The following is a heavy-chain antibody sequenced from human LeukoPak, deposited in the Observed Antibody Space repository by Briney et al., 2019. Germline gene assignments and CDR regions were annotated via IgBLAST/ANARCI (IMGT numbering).Heavy chain of an antibody. J-gene: IGHJ5*02. Sequence: GGSLRLSCAASGFTFSSYGMHWVRQAPGKWLEWVAVISYDGSNKSYADSVKGRFTISRDNSKNTLYLQMNSLRAEDTAVYYCAKDHGSSSWYSPPWFDPWGQGTLVTVSS. CDR3: AKDHGSSSWYSPPWFDP. V-gene: IGHV3-30*18. D-gene: IGHD6-13*01. CDR1: GFTFSSYG. CDR2: ISYDGSNK.